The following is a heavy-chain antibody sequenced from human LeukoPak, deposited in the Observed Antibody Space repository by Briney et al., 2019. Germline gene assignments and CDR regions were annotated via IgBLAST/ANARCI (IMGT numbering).Heavy chain of an antibody. CDR2: IYYSGIT. Sequence: PSETLSLTCTVSGGSISGYYWSWMRQPPGKGLEWIGYIYYSGITNYNPSLKSRVTISVDMSKNQFSLKLSSVTAAGTAVYYCARLTAATGVWAFDIWGQGTMVTVSS. V-gene: IGHV4-59*08. D-gene: IGHD6-13*01. J-gene: IGHJ3*02. CDR1: GGSISGYY. CDR3: ARLTAATGVWAFDI.